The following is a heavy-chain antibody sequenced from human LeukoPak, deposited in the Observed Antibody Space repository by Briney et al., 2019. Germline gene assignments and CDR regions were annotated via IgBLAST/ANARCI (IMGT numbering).Heavy chain of an antibody. V-gene: IGHV4-39*01. CDR1: GGSISSSSYY. CDR2: IYYSGNT. J-gene: IGHJ4*02. D-gene: IGHD2-21*02. Sequence: SETLSLTCTVAGGSISSSSYYWGWIRQPPGKELEGIGSIYYSGNTCHNPSLKSRVSISVDTSKNQFSLKLSSVTAADTAIYYCARGEVLTSALFWRGGMFDFWGQGTLVTVSS. CDR3: ARGEVLTSALFWRGGMFDF.